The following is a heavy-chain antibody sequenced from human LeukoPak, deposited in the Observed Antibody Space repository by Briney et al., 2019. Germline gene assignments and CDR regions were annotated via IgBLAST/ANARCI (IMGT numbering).Heavy chain of an antibody. CDR2: IYRSGST. Sequence: SETLSLTCAVSGYSISSGYYWGWIRQPPGKGLERIGSIYRSGSTYSNPSLNSRVTISVDTSKNQFSLNLTSVTAADTAVYYCARQIGDTGRHFDYWGQGTLVTVSS. J-gene: IGHJ4*02. CDR3: ARQIGDTGRHFDY. D-gene: IGHD3-10*01. CDR1: GYSISSGYY. V-gene: IGHV4-38-2*01.